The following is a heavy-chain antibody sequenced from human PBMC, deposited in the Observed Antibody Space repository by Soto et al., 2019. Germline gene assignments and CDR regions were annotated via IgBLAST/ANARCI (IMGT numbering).Heavy chain of an antibody. V-gene: IGHV1-69*01. CDR3: ARRGLIQLCYDRDGGMDV. Sequence: QVQLVQSGAEVKKPGSSVKVSCKASGGTFSSYAISWVRQAPGQGLEWMGGIIPIFGTANYAQKFQGRGTITADESTSTAYMELRSLRSEDTAVYYCARRGLIQLCYDRDGGMDVWGQGTTVTVSS. J-gene: IGHJ6*02. CDR2: IIPIFGTA. D-gene: IGHD5-18*01. CDR1: GGTFSSYA.